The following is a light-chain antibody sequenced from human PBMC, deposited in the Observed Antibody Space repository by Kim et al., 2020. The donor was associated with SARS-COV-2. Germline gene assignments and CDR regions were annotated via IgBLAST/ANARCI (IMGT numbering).Light chain of an antibody. CDR3: NSRDSNDNVV. Sequence: VDLGQPVRITCQGDSLRSYYATWYQQKPGQAPILVIYGKNHRPSGIPDRFSGSSSGNTASLTITRTQAGDEADYYCNSRDSNDNVVFGGGTQLTVL. CDR1: SLRSYY. J-gene: IGLJ2*01. CDR2: GKN. V-gene: IGLV3-19*01.